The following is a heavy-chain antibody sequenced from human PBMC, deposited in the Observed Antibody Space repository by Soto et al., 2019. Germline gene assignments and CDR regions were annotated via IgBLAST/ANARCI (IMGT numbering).Heavy chain of an antibody. CDR1: GFTFSSYS. D-gene: IGHD3-22*01. CDR3: ARAPYEYDRSGYGFWYFDL. Sequence: EVQLVESGGGLVQPGGSLRLSCAASGFTFSSYSMNWVRQAPGKGLEWVSYISSSSSTIYYADSVKGRFTISRDNAKNSLYLQMHSLRDDDTAVYYCARAPYEYDRSGYGFWYFDLWGRGTLVTVSS. J-gene: IGHJ2*01. V-gene: IGHV3-48*02. CDR2: ISSSSSTI.